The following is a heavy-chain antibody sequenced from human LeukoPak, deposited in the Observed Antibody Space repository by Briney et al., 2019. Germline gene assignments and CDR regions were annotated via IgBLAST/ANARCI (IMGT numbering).Heavy chain of an antibody. D-gene: IGHD4-17*01. CDR1: GFIFSNYN. V-gene: IGHV3-21*01. J-gene: IGHJ4*02. CDR2: ISSTSNYI. CDR3: ARDYSTVTTFFDY. Sequence: GGSLRLSCAASGFIFSNYNMNWVRQAPGKGLEWVSYISSTSNYIYYADSVKGRFTISRDNAKNSLYLQMNSLRAEDTAVYYCARDYSTVTTFFDYWGQGTLVTVSS.